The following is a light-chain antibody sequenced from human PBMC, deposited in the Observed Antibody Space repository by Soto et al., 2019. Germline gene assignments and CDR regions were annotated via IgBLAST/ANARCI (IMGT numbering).Light chain of an antibody. CDR1: QNLGSGY. CDR2: AAS. CDR3: QQYDTSPRT. J-gene: IGKJ1*01. V-gene: IGKV3-20*01. Sequence: EIVLTQSPGTLSLSPGDRATLSYRASQNLGSGYLAWYQQKPGQAPRILIYAASSRATGIPDRFSGSGSGTDFSLTISRLEPEDFAVYYCQQYDTSPRTFGQGTKVDIK.